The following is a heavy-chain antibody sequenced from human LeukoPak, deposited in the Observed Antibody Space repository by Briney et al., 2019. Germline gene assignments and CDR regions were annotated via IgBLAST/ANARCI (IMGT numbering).Heavy chain of an antibody. J-gene: IGHJ6*02. CDR3: ARLWSSSWYEYYGMDV. Sequence: SETLSLTCTVSGGSISSYYWSWTRQPPGEGLEWIGYIYYSGSTNYNPSLKSRVTISVDTSKNQFSLKLSSVTAADTAVYYCARLWSSSWYEYYGMDVWGQGTTVTVSS. CDR2: IYYSGST. V-gene: IGHV4-59*08. CDR1: GGSISSYY. D-gene: IGHD6-13*01.